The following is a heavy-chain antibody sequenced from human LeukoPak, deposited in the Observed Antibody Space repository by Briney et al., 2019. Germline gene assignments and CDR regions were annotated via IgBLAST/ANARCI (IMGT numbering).Heavy chain of an antibody. CDR3: ARLHLVSSGWYPMADS. V-gene: IGHV4-34*01. Sequence: SETLSLTCAVYGGSFSGYYWSWIRQPPGKGLEWTGEINHSGSTNYTPSLKSRVTISVDTSKNQFSLKLSSVTAADTAVYYCARLHLVSSGWYPMADSWGQGTLVTVSS. D-gene: IGHD6-19*01. J-gene: IGHJ4*02. CDR1: GGSFSGYY. CDR2: INHSGST.